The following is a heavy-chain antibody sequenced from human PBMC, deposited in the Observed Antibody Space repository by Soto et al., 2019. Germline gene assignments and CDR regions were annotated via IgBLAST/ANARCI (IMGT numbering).Heavy chain of an antibody. Sequence: SETLSLTCTVSGGSVSSGSYYWSWIRQPPGKGLEWIGYIYYSGSTNYNPSLKSRVTISVDTSKNQFSLKLSSVTAADTAVYYGAREDDSSGYFDYWGQGTLVTVSS. CDR1: GGSVSSGSYY. J-gene: IGHJ4*02. CDR2: IYYSGST. V-gene: IGHV4-61*01. CDR3: AREDDSSGYFDY. D-gene: IGHD3-22*01.